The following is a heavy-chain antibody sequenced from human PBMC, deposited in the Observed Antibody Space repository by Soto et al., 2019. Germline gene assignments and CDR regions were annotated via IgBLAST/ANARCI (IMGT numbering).Heavy chain of an antibody. D-gene: IGHD5-12*01. CDR1: GGSISSYY. J-gene: IGHJ6*02. Sequence: LSETLSLTCTVSGGSISSYYWSWIRQPPGKGLEWIGYIYYSGSTNYNPSLKSRVTISVDTSKNQFSLKLSSVTAADTAVYYCARITITKPYYYYGMDVWGQGTTVTVSS. CDR2: IYYSGST. V-gene: IGHV4-59*01. CDR3: ARITITKPYYYYGMDV.